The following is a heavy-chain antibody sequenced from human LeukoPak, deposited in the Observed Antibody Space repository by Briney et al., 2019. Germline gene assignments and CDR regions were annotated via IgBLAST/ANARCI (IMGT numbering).Heavy chain of an antibody. CDR1: GGSISSYY. Sequence: SETLSLTCTVSGGSISSYYWSWIRQPPGKGLEWVGYIYYSGSTNYNPSLKSRVTMSVDTSKNQFSLKLSSVTAADTAVYYCARGGAYCGGDCYLDYWGQGTLVTVSS. V-gene: IGHV4-59*12. CDR2: IYYSGST. D-gene: IGHD2-21*02. CDR3: ARGGAYCGGDCYLDY. J-gene: IGHJ4*02.